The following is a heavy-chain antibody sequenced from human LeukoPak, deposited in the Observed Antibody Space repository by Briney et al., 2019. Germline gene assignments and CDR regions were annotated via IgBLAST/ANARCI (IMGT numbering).Heavy chain of an antibody. CDR3: ARDLDIVVVPAAMRAFDI. J-gene: IGHJ3*02. CDR1: GYTFTGYY. CDR2: INPNSGGT. V-gene: IGHV1-2*02. Sequence: ASVKVSCKASGYTFTGYYMHWVRQAPGQGLEWMGWINPNSGGTNYAQKFQGRVTMTRDTSISTAYMELSRLRSDDTAVYYCARDLDIVVVPAAMRAFDIWGQGTMVTVSS. D-gene: IGHD2-2*03.